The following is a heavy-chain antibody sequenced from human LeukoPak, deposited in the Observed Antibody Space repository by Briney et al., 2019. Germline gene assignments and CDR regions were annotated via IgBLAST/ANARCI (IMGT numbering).Heavy chain of an antibody. V-gene: IGHV3-30*18. CDR1: GFTFSTYG. J-gene: IGHJ4*02. Sequence: GRSLRLSCAASGFTFSTYGMHWVRQTPGKGLEWVAVISHDGSDKYYADSVKGRFTISRDNSKNTLYLQMNSLRAEDTAVYYCAKDKSPHLALDFWGQGTLVTVSS. CDR2: ISHDGSDK. CDR3: AKDKSPHLALDF.